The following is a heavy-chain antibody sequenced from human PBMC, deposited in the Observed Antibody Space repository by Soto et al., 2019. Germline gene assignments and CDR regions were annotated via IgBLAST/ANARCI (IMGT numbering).Heavy chain of an antibody. J-gene: IGHJ4*02. CDR1: GYTLNTYG. D-gene: IGHD5-18*01. V-gene: IGHV1-69*05. CDR2: IIANIDTA. Sequence: SGKVSCKASGYTLNTYGITWVRQAPGQGLEWMGGIIANIDTANYAQKFQGRVTMTTDESTSTAYMELSSLRSEDTAVYYCARVGYSYGYYFDYWGQGTLVPVSS. CDR3: ARVGYSYGYYFDY.